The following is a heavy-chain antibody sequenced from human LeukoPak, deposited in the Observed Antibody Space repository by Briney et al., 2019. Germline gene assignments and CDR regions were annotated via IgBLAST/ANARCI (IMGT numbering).Heavy chain of an antibody. CDR2: INPNSGGT. D-gene: IGHD6-19*01. Sequence: ASVKVSCKASGYTFTGYYMHWVRQAPGQGLEWIGWINPNSGGTNYAQKFQGRVTMTRDTSISTAYMELSRLRSDDTAVYYCARGYSSGWYNWFDPWGQGTLVTASS. CDR1: GYTFTGYY. CDR3: ARGYSSGWYNWFDP. J-gene: IGHJ5*02. V-gene: IGHV1-2*02.